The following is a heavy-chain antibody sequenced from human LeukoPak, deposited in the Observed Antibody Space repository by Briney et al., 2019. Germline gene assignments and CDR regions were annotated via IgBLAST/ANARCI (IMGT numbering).Heavy chain of an antibody. CDR1: GFTFSSYW. V-gene: IGHV3-74*01. Sequence: GGSLRLSCAASGFTFSSYWMHWVRQAPGKGLVWVSRINSDGSSTTYADSVKGRFTISRDNAKNTLYLQMNSLRAEDTAMYYCVRKYSYDSSGYYPWNYWGQGTLVTVSS. D-gene: IGHD3-22*01. J-gene: IGHJ4*02. CDR3: VRKYSYDSSGYYPWNY. CDR2: INSDGSST.